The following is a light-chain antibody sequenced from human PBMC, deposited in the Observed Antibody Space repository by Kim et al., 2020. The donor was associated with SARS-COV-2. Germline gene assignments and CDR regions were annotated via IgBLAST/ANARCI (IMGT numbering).Light chain of an antibody. Sequence: QSVLTQPPSASGTPGQRVTISCSGSSSNIGSNTVNWYQQLPGTAPKLLNYSNNQRPSGVPDRFSGSKSGTSASLAISGLQSEDEADYYCAAWDDSLNGPVFGGGTQLTVL. CDR3: AAWDDSLNGPV. J-gene: IGLJ3*02. V-gene: IGLV1-44*01. CDR1: SSNIGSNT. CDR2: SNN.